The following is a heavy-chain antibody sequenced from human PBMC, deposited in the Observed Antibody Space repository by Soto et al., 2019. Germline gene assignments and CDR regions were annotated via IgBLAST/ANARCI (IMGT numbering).Heavy chain of an antibody. J-gene: IGHJ4*02. CDR2: ISQDGSET. V-gene: IGHV3-7*01. CDR3: ASYCPSAGCYHYFDY. CDR1: EFTFSRYW. D-gene: IGHD2-2*01. Sequence: GGSLRLSCAASEFTFSRYWMTWVRQAPGKGLEWVASISQDGSETHYVDSVKGRFTISRDNAKNSLYVEINSLRAEDNAVYYCASYCPSAGCYHYFDYWGQGTLVTVSS.